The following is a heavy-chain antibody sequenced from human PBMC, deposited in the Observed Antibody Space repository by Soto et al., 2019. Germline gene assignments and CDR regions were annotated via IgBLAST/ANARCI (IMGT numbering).Heavy chain of an antibody. J-gene: IGHJ6*04. D-gene: IGHD2-15*01. V-gene: IGHV3-66*01. CDR3: ARDDVLCDGGRCYGVPLDV. CDR1: GFTVISKY. Sequence: EVHLVESGGGLVQPGGSLRLSCAASGFTVISKYMSWVRQAPGKGLEWVSLIQSGGPTYYADSVKGRFTISRDTSENTLHLQMDSLRAEDTAVYYCARDDVLCDGGRCYGVPLDVWGKGPTVTVSS. CDR2: IQSGGPT.